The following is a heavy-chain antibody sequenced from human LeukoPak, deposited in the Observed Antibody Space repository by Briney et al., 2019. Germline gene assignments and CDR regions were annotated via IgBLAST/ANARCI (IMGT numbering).Heavy chain of an antibody. D-gene: IGHD6-19*01. CDR1: GDSVSSNSAA. Sequence: SQTLALTCAISGDSVSSNSAAWNWIRQSPSRGLEWLGRTYYRSKWYNDYAVSVKSRITINPDTSKNQFSLQLNSVTPEDTAVYYCARALRYSSGWALDYWGQGTLVTVSS. CDR2: TYYRSKWYN. V-gene: IGHV6-1*01. CDR3: ARALRYSSGWALDY. J-gene: IGHJ4*02.